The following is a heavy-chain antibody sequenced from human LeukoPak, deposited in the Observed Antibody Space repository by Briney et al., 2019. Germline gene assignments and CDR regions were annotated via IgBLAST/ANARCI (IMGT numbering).Heavy chain of an antibody. D-gene: IGHD3-16*02. CDR1: GGSFSGYY. CDR3: AREAAYYDYVWGSYRFGY. CDR2: INHSGST. Sequence: SETLSLTCAVYGGSFSGYYWSWIRQPPGKGLEWIGEINHSGSTNYNPSLKSRVTMSVDTSKNQFSLKLSSVTAADTAVYYCAREAAYYDYVWGSYRFGYWGQGTLVTVSS. J-gene: IGHJ4*02. V-gene: IGHV4-34*01.